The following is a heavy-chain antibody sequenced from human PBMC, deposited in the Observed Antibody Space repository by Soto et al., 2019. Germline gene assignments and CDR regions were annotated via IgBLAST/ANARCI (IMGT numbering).Heavy chain of an antibody. CDR3: ARDPDFWSGKGRGMDV. CDR1: GYTFTSYA. CDR2: INAGNGNT. V-gene: IGHV1-3*01. D-gene: IGHD3-3*01. Sequence: ASVKVSCKASGYTFTSYAMHWVRQAPGQRLEWMGWINAGNGNTKYSQKFQGRVTITRDTSASTAYMELSSLRSEDTAVYYCARDPDFWSGKGRGMDVWGQGTTVTVSS. J-gene: IGHJ6*02.